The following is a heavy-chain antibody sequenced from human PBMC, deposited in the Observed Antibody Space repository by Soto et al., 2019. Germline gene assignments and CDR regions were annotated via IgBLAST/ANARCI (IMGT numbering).Heavy chain of an antibody. Sequence: GGSLRLCWAASGFTFSSYLMHWVRQAPGKGLVWVSRINSDGSSTSYADSVNGRFTISRDNAKNTLYLQMNSLRAEDTAVYYCARDFLSGSLDYWGQGTLVTVS. CDR2: INSDGSST. V-gene: IGHV3-74*01. J-gene: IGHJ4*02. D-gene: IGHD2-15*01. CDR1: GFTFSSYL. CDR3: ARDFLSGSLDY.